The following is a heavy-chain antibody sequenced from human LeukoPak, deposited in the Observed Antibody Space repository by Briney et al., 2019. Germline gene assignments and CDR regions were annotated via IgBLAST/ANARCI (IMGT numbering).Heavy chain of an antibody. Sequence: PSETLSLTCTVSGGYISSSSFYWGWIRQSQGKGLEWIGSIYYRGSTYYNPSLKSRVTISVDTSKNQFSLKLNSVTAADTAVYYCARTTRGGSDSWDPYYFDYWGQGTLVTVSS. CDR2: IYYRGST. CDR1: GGYISSSSFY. CDR3: ARTTRGGSDSWDPYYFDY. J-gene: IGHJ4*02. V-gene: IGHV4-39*01. D-gene: IGHD6-13*01.